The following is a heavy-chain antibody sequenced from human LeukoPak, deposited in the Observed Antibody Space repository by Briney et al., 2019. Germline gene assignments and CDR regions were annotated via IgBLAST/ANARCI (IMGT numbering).Heavy chain of an antibody. CDR1: GFTFSSYG. Sequence: PGGSLRLSRAACGFTFSSYGMHWVRQAPGKGLEWVAFIRYDGSNKYYADSVKGRFTISRDNSKNTLYLQMNSLRAEDTAVYYCAREDEVAGTFFDYWGQGTLVTVSS. D-gene: IGHD6-19*01. CDR3: AREDEVAGTFFDY. V-gene: IGHV3-30*02. CDR2: IRYDGSNK. J-gene: IGHJ4*02.